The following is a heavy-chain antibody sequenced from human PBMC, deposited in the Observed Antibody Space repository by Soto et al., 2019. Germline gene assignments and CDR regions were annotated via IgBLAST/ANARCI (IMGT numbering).Heavy chain of an antibody. Sequence: GASVKVSFKASGYTFTSYGISWVRQAPGQGLEWMGWISAYNGNTNYAQKLQGRVTMTTDTSTSTAYMELRSLRSDDTAVYYCASPLPLLRFLEWLPDYYYYGMDVWGQGTTVTVSS. CDR2: ISAYNGNT. J-gene: IGHJ6*02. CDR1: GYTFTSYG. V-gene: IGHV1-18*01. CDR3: ASPLPLLRFLEWLPDYYYYGMDV. D-gene: IGHD3-3*01.